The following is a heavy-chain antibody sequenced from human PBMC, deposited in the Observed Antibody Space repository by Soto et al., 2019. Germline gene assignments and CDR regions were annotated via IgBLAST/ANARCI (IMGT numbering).Heavy chain of an antibody. CDR2: IYTSGST. CDR1: GGSISSYY. V-gene: IGHV4-4*07. Sequence: SETLSLTCTVSGGSISSYYWSWIRQPAGKGLEWIGRIYTSGSTNYNPSLKSRVTMSVDTSKNQFSLKLSSVTAADTAVYYCARDEINYYDRRGWFDPWGQGTLVTVSS. CDR3: ARDEINYYDRRGWFDP. D-gene: IGHD3-22*01. J-gene: IGHJ5*02.